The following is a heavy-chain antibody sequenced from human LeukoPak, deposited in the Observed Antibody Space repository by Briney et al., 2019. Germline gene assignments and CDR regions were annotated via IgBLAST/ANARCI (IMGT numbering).Heavy chain of an antibody. CDR1: RFSLTKAY. Sequence: GVALRLSRAASRFSLTKAYIRWVRQAPARGGEWVGRIQNTKDGVTTDYAAPVNGRYTISRDDSEHTVYLQMNSLQPEDTVVYYCSNDREVRYCSSTCCYRYLDSWGRGTVVTVSS. D-gene: IGHD2-2*01. CDR3: SNDREVRYCSSTCCYRYLDS. V-gene: IGHV3-15*01. CDR2: IQNTKDGVTT. J-gene: IGHJ5*01.